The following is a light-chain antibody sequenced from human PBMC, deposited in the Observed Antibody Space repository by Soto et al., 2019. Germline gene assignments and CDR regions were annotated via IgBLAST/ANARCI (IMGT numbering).Light chain of an antibody. CDR2: AAS. J-gene: IGKJ4*01. CDR3: QQANSLPLT. V-gene: IGKV1-39*01. Sequence: DIQTTHSPPSLSPSMGSTFIITCRASQSINAYLNWYQQKPGNAPKLLIYAASILQSGVPSRFSGNGSGTDFTLSISSLRPEDFATYYCQQANSLPLTFGGGTKVDIK. CDR1: QSINAY.